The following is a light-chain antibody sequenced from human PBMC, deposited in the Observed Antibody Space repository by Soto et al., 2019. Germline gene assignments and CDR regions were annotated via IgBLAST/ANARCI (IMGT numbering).Light chain of an antibody. CDR1: QSISSW. CDR3: QQYNVYPFT. J-gene: IGKJ3*01. Sequence: DLQMTQSPSTLSASVGDRVTITCRASQSISSWLAWYQQKPGKAPKLLIYKASSLEGGVPSRFSGSGSGTQFTLTISSLQPDDFATYYCQQYNVYPFTFGPGTKVDIK. V-gene: IGKV1-5*03. CDR2: KAS.